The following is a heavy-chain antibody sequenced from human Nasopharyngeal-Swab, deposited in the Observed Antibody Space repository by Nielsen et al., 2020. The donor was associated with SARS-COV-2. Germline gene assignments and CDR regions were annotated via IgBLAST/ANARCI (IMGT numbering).Heavy chain of an antibody. Sequence: ASVKVSCKTSGYTFTDYYIHWVRQVVGKGLEWVGGINPYSGDTKYAQKFQGRVTVTRDTSRSTAYIELSRLRSDDTAVYYYARDYYDNYDSDYWGQGTLVTVSS. V-gene: IGHV1-2*02. J-gene: IGHJ4*02. CDR1: GYTFTDYY. CDR2: INPYSGDT. CDR3: ARDYYDNYDSDY. D-gene: IGHD3-22*01.